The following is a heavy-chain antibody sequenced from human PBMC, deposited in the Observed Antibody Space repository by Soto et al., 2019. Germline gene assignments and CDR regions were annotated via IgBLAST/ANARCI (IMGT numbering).Heavy chain of an antibody. D-gene: IGHD2-2*01. CDR2: ITGSGSDS. CDR3: AKGSASVRPYYFDY. J-gene: IGHJ4*02. Sequence: GGALRVSCAASGFTFNSYAMAWIRQTPGKGLEWVTAITGSGSDSFHADSVKGRFAISRDNTKNTLYLQMNSLRAEDTAIYYCAKGSASVRPYYFDYWGQGTPVTVSS. V-gene: IGHV3-23*01. CDR1: GFTFNSYA.